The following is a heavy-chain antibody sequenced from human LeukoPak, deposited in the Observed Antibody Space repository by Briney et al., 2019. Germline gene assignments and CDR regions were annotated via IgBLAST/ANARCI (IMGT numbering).Heavy chain of an antibody. Sequence: SETLSLTCAVSGGSISSSNWWSWVRQPPGKGLEWIGYIYYSGSTYYNPSLKSRVTISVDTSKNQFSLKLSSVTAADTAVYYCARELVGSGWYPDYFDYWGQGTLVTVSS. V-gene: IGHV4-4*02. CDR2: IYYSGST. J-gene: IGHJ4*02. D-gene: IGHD6-19*01. CDR1: GGSISSSNW. CDR3: ARELVGSGWYPDYFDY.